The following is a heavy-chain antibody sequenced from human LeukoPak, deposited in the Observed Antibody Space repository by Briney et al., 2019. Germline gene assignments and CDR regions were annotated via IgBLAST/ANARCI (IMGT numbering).Heavy chain of an antibody. CDR1: GFTFSSYW. CDR2: IYPGDSDT. D-gene: IGHD5-18*01. J-gene: IGHJ4*02. V-gene: IGHV5-51*01. Sequence: GEPLKISCKGSGFTFSSYWIAWVRQLPGKGLEWMGIIYPGDSDTRYSPSFQGQVTLSADKSISTAYLQWSSLKASDTAMYFCARHLSGYSYDYWGQGTLVTVSS. CDR3: ARHLSGYSYDY.